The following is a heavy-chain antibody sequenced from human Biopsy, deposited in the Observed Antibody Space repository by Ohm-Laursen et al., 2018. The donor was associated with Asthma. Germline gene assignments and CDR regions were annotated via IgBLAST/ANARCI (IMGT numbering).Heavy chain of an antibody. D-gene: IGHD3-3*01. CDR1: GGSISSSSYY. J-gene: IGHJ5*02. V-gene: IGHV4-39*01. Sequence: SDTLSLTCTFSGGSISSSSYYWGWIRQPPGKGLEWIGSIYYSGSTYYNPSLKSRVTISVNTSKNKFSLKLSSVTAAGTAVYYCARFTASITIFGVVNNWFDPWGQGTLVTVSS. CDR3: ARFTASITIFGVVNNWFDP. CDR2: IYYSGST.